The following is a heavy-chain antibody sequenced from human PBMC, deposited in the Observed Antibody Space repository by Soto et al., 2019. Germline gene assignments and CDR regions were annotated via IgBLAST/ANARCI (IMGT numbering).Heavy chain of an antibody. J-gene: IGHJ3*01. CDR2: LYASDST. Sequence: EVQLVETGGGLIQPGVSLRHSCAASGFTVSSHYMSWVRQTPGKGLEWVSILYASDSTFYADSVEGRFTISRDNSKNTVDLQMNSLRAEATAVYYCARPYGGKIGDALDLWGQGRTVTVSS. CDR1: GFTVSSHY. CDR3: ARPYGGKIGDALDL. D-gene: IGHD2-15*01. V-gene: IGHV3-53*02.